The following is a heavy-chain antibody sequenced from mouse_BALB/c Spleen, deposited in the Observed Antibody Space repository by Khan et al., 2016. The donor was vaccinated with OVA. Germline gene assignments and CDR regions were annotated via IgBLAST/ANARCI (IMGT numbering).Heavy chain of an antibody. CDR2: INTYTGEP. J-gene: IGHJ4*01. D-gene: IGHD2-10*01. Sequence: QVQLKESGPELKKPGETVKISCKASGHTFTNFGMNWVKQAPGKGLKWMGWINTYTGEPTYADDFNGRFAFSLDASASTAYLKINNLTNETTATYFCARPPYFSYAMDNWGQGTAVTVSS. CDR3: ARPPYFSYAMDN. CDR1: GHTFTNFG. V-gene: IGHV9-3-1*01.